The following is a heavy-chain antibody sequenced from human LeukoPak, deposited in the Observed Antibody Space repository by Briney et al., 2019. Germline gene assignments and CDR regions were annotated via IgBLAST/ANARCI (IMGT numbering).Heavy chain of an antibody. D-gene: IGHD6-6*01. V-gene: IGHV4-34*01. J-gene: IGHJ3*02. Sequence: SETLSLTCAVYGGSFSGYYWSWIRQPPGKGLEWIGEINHSGSTNYNPSLKSRVTISVDTSKNQFSLKLSSVTAADTAVYYCARTYSSSLERPGDAFDIWGQGTMVTVSS. CDR3: ARTYSSSLERPGDAFDI. CDR1: GGSFSGYY. CDR2: INHSGST.